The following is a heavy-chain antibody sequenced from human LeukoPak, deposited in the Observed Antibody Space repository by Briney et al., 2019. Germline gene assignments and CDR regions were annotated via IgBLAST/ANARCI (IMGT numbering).Heavy chain of an antibody. CDR2: ISGSGGST. CDR1: GFTFSDYY. CDR3: ATTFPYYYYYGMDV. V-gene: IGHV3-23*01. Sequence: PGGSLRLSCAASGFTFSDYYMSWIRQAPGKGLEWVSAISGSGGSTYYADSVKGRFTISRDNSKNTLYLQMNSLRAEDTAVYYCATTFPYYYYYGMDVWGQGTTVTVSS. J-gene: IGHJ6*02.